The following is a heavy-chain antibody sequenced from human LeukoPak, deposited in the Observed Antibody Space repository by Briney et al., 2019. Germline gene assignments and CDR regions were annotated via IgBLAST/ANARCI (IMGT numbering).Heavy chain of an antibody. CDR3: ARGFLLRFLEWLIPAFDY. Sequence: GGSLRLSCAASGFTFSDYYMSWIRQAPGKGLEWVSYISSSGSTIYYADSVKGRFTISRDNAKNSLYLQMNSLRAEDTAVYYCARGFLLRFLEWLIPAFDYWGQGTLVTVSS. CDR2: ISSSGSTI. CDR1: GFTFSDYY. V-gene: IGHV3-11*04. D-gene: IGHD3-3*01. J-gene: IGHJ4*02.